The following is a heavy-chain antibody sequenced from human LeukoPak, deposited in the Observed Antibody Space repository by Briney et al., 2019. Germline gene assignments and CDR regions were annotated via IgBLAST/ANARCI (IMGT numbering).Heavy chain of an antibody. V-gene: IGHV3-23*01. CDR3: AKTAVVITFRFDD. CDR1: GFAFNTYV. D-gene: IGHD4/OR15-4a*01. Sequence: GGSLRLSCVASGFAFNTYVMSWVRQAPGKGLEWVAAIIGGGSNTYYADSVKGRFTISRDNSKNMVYLQMNSLRADDTAVYYCAKTAVVITFRFDDWGQGALVTVSS. J-gene: IGHJ4*02. CDR2: IIGGGSNT.